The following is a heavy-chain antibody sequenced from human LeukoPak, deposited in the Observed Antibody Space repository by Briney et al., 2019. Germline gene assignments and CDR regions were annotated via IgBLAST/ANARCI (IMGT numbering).Heavy chain of an antibody. CDR1: GFTFTSSA. D-gene: IGHD2-2*01. Sequence: GASVKVSCKASGFTFTSSAVQWVRQARGQRLEWIGWIVVGSGNTNYAQKFQERVTITRDMSTSTAYMELSRLRSDDTAVYYCARDWGKGCSSTSCSDYWGQGTLVTVSS. CDR3: ARDWGKGCSSTSCSDY. J-gene: IGHJ4*02. V-gene: IGHV1-58*01. CDR2: IVVGSGNT.